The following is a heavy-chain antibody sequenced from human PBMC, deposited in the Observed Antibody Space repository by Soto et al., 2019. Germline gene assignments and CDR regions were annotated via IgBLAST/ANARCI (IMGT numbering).Heavy chain of an antibody. CDR1: GGTINSYF. V-gene: IGHV4-59*12. Sequence: QVQLQESAPGLVKPSETLSLTCTVSGGTINSYFWSWIRQPPGKGLEWIGYVHYTGSSNYSPSLISRVTMLAEAATKQILRKRMSVTAADTAVYYCGWGVTNWREGGYFSYHMDVCGKGTTVTVSS. CDR2: VHYTGSS. D-gene: IGHD7-27*01. J-gene: IGHJ6*03. CDR3: GWGVTNWREGGYFSYHMDV.